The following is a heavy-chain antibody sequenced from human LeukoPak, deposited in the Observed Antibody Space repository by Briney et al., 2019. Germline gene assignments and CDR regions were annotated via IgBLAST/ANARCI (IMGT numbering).Heavy chain of an antibody. CDR3: AKGDGFGLLWFAEVFDY. V-gene: IGHV3-23*01. Sequence: PGGSLRLSCVAYGFTFTSFGMNWVRQAPGKGLEWVSVISGSGGRTYYADSVKGRFTISRDNSKKTLYLQMNSLRAEDTAVYYCAKGDGFGLLWFAEVFDYWGQGTLVTVSS. CDR2: ISGSGGRT. D-gene: IGHD3-10*01. CDR1: GFTFTSFG. J-gene: IGHJ4*02.